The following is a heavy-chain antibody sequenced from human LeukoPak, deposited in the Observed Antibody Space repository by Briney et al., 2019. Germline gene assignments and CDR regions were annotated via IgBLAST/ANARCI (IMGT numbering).Heavy chain of an antibody. CDR3: ARDYCGGDCYPFDY. Sequence: GGSLRLSCAASGFTFDDYGMSWVRQAPGKGLEWVSGINWNGGSTGYADSVKGRFTISGDNAKSTVYLQMNSLRAEDTALYYCARDYCGGDCYPFDYWGQGTLVTVSS. CDR2: INWNGGST. CDR1: GFTFDDYG. J-gene: IGHJ4*02. D-gene: IGHD2-21*02. V-gene: IGHV3-20*04.